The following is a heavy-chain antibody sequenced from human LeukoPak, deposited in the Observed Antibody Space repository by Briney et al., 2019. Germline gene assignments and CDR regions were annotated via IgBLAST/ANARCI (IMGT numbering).Heavy chain of an antibody. CDR2: ISSSSSYI. CDR3: ARDPSGYYFRFYY. CDR1: GFTFSSYS. V-gene: IGHV3-21*01. J-gene: IGHJ4*02. D-gene: IGHD3-22*01. Sequence: GGSLRLSSAASGFTFSSYSMNWVRQARGKGLEWVSSISSSSSYIYYADSVKGRFTISRDNAKNSLYLQMNSLRAEDTAVYYCARDPSGYYFRFYYWGQGTLVAVSS.